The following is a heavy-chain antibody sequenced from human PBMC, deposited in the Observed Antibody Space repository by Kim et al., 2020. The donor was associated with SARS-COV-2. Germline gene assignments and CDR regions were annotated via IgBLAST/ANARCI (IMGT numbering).Heavy chain of an antibody. J-gene: IGHJ4*02. CDR1: GFTFSSYT. CDR2: ISGNSNYI. Sequence: GGSLRLSCAASGFTFSSYTMNWVRQAPGKGLEWVSSISGNSNYIYYVDSVKGRFTISRDNAKNSLYLQMNSLRAEDTAVYYCARDILVTAGYWGQGTLVTVSS. CDR3: ARDILVTAGY. V-gene: IGHV3-21*01. D-gene: IGHD2-21*02.